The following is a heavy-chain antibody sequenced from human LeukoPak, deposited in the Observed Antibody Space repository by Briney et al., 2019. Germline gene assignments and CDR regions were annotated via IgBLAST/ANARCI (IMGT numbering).Heavy chain of an antibody. CDR3: ARLFGPSGFGVVLWFDP. CDR1: GYSTSSGYY. V-gene: IGHV4-38-2*01. CDR2: IYHSGSP. D-gene: IGHD3-3*01. Sequence: SETLSLTCAVSGYSTSSGYYWGWIRQPPGKGLEWIGRIYHSGSPYYNPSLKSRVTISVDTTKNQFSLKLSSVTAADTAVYYCARLFGPSGFGVVLWFDPWGQGTLVTVSS. J-gene: IGHJ5*02.